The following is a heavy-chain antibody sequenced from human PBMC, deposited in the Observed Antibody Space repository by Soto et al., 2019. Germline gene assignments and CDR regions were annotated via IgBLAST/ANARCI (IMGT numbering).Heavy chain of an antibody. CDR2: IRQDGSDK. CDR1: GFTFSTYW. V-gene: IGHV3-7*01. D-gene: IGHD1-1*01. Sequence: GGSLRLSCAASGFTFSTYWMNWVRQAPGKGLEWVANIRQDGSDKHYVDSVKGRFTISRDNAKNSLYLQMNSLRAEDTAVYYCTRQWNDGPVDYWGQGTLVTVSS. CDR3: TRQWNDGPVDY. J-gene: IGHJ4*02.